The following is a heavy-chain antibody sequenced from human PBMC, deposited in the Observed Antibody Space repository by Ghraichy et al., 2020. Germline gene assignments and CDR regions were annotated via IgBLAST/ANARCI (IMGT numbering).Heavy chain of an antibody. CDR3: ARGGLWGPSGNGDY. Sequence: SETLSLTCAVYGGSFSGYYWSWIRQPPGKGLEWIGEINHSGSTNYNPSLKSRVTISVDTSKNQFSLKLSSVTAADTAVYYCARGGLWGPSGNGDYWGQGTLVTVSS. V-gene: IGHV4-34*01. D-gene: IGHD5-12*01. CDR1: GGSFSGYY. J-gene: IGHJ4*02. CDR2: INHSGST.